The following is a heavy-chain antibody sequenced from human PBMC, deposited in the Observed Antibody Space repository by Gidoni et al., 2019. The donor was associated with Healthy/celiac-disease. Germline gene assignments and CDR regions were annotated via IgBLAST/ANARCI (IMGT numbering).Heavy chain of an antibody. D-gene: IGHD1-1*01. CDR3: ARLTRGDYFDY. CDR2: IYTSGST. J-gene: IGHJ4*02. CDR1: GGSISSGSYY. V-gene: IGHV4-61*02. Sequence: QVQLQESGPGLVKPSQTLSLTFTVSGGSISSGSYYWSWIRQPAGKGLEWIGRIYTSGSTNYNPSLKSRVTISVDTSKNQFSLKLSSVTAADTAVYYCARLTRGDYFDYWGQGTLVTVSS.